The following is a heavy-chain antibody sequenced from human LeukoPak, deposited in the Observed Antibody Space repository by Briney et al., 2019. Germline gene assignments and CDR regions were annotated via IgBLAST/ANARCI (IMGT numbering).Heavy chain of an antibody. J-gene: IGHJ5*02. CDR2: ISSSGSTI. CDR3: ASYCSSTSCYTPSSPPFDP. V-gene: IGHV3-11*01. Sequence: GGSLRLSCAASGFTFSDYYMSWIRQAPGKGLEWVSYISSSGSTIYYADSVKGRFTISRDNAKNSLYLQMNSLRAEDTAVYYCASYCSSTSCYTPSSPPFDPWGQGTLVTVSS. CDR1: GFTFSDYY. D-gene: IGHD2-2*02.